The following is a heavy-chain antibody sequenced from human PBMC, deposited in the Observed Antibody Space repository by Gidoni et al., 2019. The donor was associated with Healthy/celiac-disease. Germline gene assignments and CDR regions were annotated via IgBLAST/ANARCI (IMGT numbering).Heavy chain of an antibody. CDR1: GGSISSGDYY. CDR2: IYYSGST. D-gene: IGHD3-3*01. Sequence: QVQLQESGPGLVKPSQTLSLTCTVSGGSISSGDYYWSWIRQPPGKGLEWIGYIYYSGSTYYNPSLKSRVTISVDTSKNQFSLKLSSVTAADTAVYYCAREGAIDFWSGISVGAFDIWGQGTMVTVSS. J-gene: IGHJ3*02. CDR3: AREGAIDFWSGISVGAFDI. V-gene: IGHV4-30-4*01.